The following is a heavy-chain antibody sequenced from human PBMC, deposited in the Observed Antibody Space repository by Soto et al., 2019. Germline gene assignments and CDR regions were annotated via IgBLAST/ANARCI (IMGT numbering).Heavy chain of an antibody. CDR2: IKSKTDGGTT. CDR3: TTEAPLPRDDSSGSQGYYFDY. J-gene: IGHJ4*02. CDR1: GFTFSNAW. V-gene: IGHV3-15*07. Sequence: GSLRLSCAASGFTFSNAWMNWVRQAPGKGLEWVGRIKSKTDGGTTDYAAPVKGRFTISRDDSKNTLYLQMNSLKTEDTAVYYCTTEAPLPRDDSSGSQGYYFDYWGQGTLVTVSS. D-gene: IGHD3-22*01.